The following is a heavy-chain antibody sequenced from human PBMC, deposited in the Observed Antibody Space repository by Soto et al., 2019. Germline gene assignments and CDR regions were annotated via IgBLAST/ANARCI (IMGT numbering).Heavy chain of an antibody. CDR1: GFTFSSYA. D-gene: IGHD1-26*01. J-gene: IGHJ5*02. CDR2: ISGSGGST. V-gene: IGHV3-23*01. CDR3: ANEGVGATAPLNWLDP. Sequence: PGGSLRLSCAASGFTFSSYAMSWVRQAPGRGLEWVSTISGSGGSTYYADSVKGRFTISRDNSKNTLYLQMNSLRAEDAALYYCANEGVGATAPLNWLDPWGQGTLVTVSS.